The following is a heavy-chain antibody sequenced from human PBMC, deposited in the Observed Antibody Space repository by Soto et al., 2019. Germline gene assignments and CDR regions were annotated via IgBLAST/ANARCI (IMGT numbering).Heavy chain of an antibody. V-gene: IGHV1-18*04. Sequence: ASVKVSCKASGYSFTGYSMHWVRQAPGQGLEWMGWISANNGNTNYAQKLQGRVTMTTDTSTSTAYMELRSLKSDDTAVYYCASANVDTAMAPIFDYWGQGTLVTVSS. CDR1: GYSFTGYS. D-gene: IGHD5-18*01. CDR2: ISANNGNT. CDR3: ASANVDTAMAPIFDY. J-gene: IGHJ4*02.